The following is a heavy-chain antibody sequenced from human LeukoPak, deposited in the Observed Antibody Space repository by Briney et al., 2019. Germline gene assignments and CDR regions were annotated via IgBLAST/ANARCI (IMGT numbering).Heavy chain of an antibody. Sequence: SQTLSLTCTVSGVSISSGGYYWSWLRQHPGKGLEWIGYIYYSGSTYYNPALKSRVTISVDTSKNQFSLKLSSVTAADTAVYYCARLKRNGLPEIWGQGTLVTVSS. D-gene: IGHD2-2*01. V-gene: IGHV4-31*03. CDR3: ARLKRNGLPEI. CDR2: IYYSGST. J-gene: IGHJ4*02. CDR1: GVSISSGGYY.